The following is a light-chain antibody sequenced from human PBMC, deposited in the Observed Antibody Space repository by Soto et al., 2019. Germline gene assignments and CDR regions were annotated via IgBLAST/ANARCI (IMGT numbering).Light chain of an antibody. V-gene: IGKV1-9*01. CDR1: QGISQY. J-gene: IGKJ4*01. CDR2: AAT. Sequence: DIHLTPSPSLLSASVGDRVTITCRASQGISQYVAWYQQKPGKAPKLLIYAATVLQGGVPSRFSGTGSATEIILTISSLQPEDFATYYCQKVNSYPLTFGGGTKVDIK. CDR3: QKVNSYPLT.